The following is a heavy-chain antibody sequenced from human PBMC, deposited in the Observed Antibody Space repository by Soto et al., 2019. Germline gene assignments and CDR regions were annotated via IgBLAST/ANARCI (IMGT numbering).Heavy chain of an antibody. CDR1: GFTFSSYS. CDR3: ARGGDDYVWGSFRSSAGVYFDY. V-gene: IGHV3-21*01. D-gene: IGHD3-16*02. CDR2: ISSSSSYI. J-gene: IGHJ4*02. Sequence: EVQLVESGGGLVKPGGSLRLSCAASGFTFSSYSMNWVRQAPGKGLEWVSSISSSSSYIYYADSVKGRFTISRDNAKNSLYLQMESVIAEGTAVYSCARGGDDYVWGSFRSSAGVYFDYWGQGTLVNVSS.